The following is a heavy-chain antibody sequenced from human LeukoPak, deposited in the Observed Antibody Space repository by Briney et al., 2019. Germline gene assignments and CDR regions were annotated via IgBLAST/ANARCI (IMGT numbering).Heavy chain of an antibody. D-gene: IGHD3-10*01. CDR2: IRTKTNNCAT. CDR3: STMVRGVIGY. Sequence: GGSLRLSCATSGFTFSVSALHWVRQASGKGLEWVGHIRTKTNNCATACGASVKGRFTISRDDSKNRAYLQMNSLKIEDTAVYYCSTMVRGVIGYWGQGTLVAVSS. J-gene: IGHJ4*02. V-gene: IGHV3-73*01. CDR1: GFTFSVSA.